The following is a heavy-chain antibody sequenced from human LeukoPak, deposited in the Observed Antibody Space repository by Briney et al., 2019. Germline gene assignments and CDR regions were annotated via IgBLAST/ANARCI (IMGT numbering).Heavy chain of an antibody. CDR3: AKDTLGRSNGMDV. Sequence: GRSLRLSCAASGFTFDDYAMHWVRQAPGKGLEWVSGISWNSGSIGYADPVRGRFTISRDNAKNSLYLQMNSLRAEDTALYYCAKDTLGRSNGMDVWGQGTTVTVSS. D-gene: IGHD6-6*01. CDR1: GFTFDDYA. CDR2: ISWNSGSI. V-gene: IGHV3-9*01. J-gene: IGHJ6*02.